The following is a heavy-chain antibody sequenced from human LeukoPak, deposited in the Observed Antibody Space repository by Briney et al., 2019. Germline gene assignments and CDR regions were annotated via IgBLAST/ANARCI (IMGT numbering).Heavy chain of an antibody. D-gene: IGHD2-2*01. CDR3: AKTMPYWYFDL. CDR2: IAVGGGTT. Sequence: GGSLRLSCAASGFTFSSSELSWVRQAPGKDLEWVSAIAVGGGTTYADSVVGRFIISRDNSKNTLYLQMSSLRAEDTAIYYCAKTMPYWYFDLWGGGTPVTVSS. CDR1: GFTFSSSE. V-gene: IGHV3-23*01. J-gene: IGHJ2*01.